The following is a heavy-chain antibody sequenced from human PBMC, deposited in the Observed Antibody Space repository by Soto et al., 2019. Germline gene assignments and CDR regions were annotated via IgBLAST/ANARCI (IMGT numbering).Heavy chain of an antibody. Sequence: LRLSWAASGFTFSSYAMSWVRQAPGKGLEWVSAISGSGGSTYYADSVKGRFTISRDNSKNTLYLQMNSLRAEDTAVYYCAKEAYCGGDCYAYFDYWGQGTLVTVSS. CDR2: ISGSGGST. CDR1: GFTFSSYA. V-gene: IGHV3-23*01. J-gene: IGHJ4*02. CDR3: AKEAYCGGDCYAYFDY. D-gene: IGHD2-21*02.